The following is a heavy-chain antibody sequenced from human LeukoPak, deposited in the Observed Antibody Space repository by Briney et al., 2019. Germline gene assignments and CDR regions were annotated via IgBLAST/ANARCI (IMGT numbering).Heavy chain of an antibody. CDR2: IYYSGST. CDR3: AIPQGPVDV. V-gene: IGHV4-39*01. J-gene: IGHJ6*02. Sequence: SETLSLTCTVSGGSISSSSDYWGWIRQPPGKGLEWIGSIYYSGSTYYNPSLKSRVTISVDTSKNQFSLKLSSVTAADTAVYYCAIPQGPVDVWGQGTTVTVSS. CDR1: GGSISSSSDY.